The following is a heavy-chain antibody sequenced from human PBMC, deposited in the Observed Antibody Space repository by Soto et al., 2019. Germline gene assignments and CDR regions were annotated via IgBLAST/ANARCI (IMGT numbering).Heavy chain of an antibody. V-gene: IGHV4-59*08. CDR2: IYYSGST. CDR1: RGSISSYY. J-gene: IGHJ5*02. D-gene: IGHD3-10*01. CDR3: ARLLWSRGDWFDP. Sequence: SETLSLTCTVSRGSISSYYWRWIRQPPGKGLEWIGYIYYSGSTNYNPSLKSRVTISVDTSKNQFSLKLSSVTAADTAVYYCARLLWSRGDWFDPWGQGTLVTVSS.